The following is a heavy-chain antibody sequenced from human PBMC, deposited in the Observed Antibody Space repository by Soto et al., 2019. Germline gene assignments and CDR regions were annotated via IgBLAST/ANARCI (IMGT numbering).Heavy chain of an antibody. J-gene: IGHJ6*02. CDR3: ARQDGYSSSRYYYYYGMDV. D-gene: IGHD6-6*01. V-gene: IGHV5-10-1*01. Sequence: PGESLKISCKGSGYSFTSYWISWVRQMPGKGLEWMGRIDPSDSYTNYSPSFQGHVTISADKSISTAYLQWSSLKASDTAMYYCARQDGYSSSRYYYYYGMDVWGQGTTVTVSS. CDR2: IDPSDSYT. CDR1: GYSFTSYW.